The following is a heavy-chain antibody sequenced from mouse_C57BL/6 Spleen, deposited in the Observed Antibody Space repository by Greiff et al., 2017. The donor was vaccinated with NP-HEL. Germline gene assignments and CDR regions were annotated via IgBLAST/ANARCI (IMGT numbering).Heavy chain of an antibody. CDR3: AREYYGFAY. CDR1: GYTFTDYN. CDR2: INPNNGGT. D-gene: IGHD1-1*01. V-gene: IGHV1-22*01. J-gene: IGHJ3*01. Sequence: EVKLMESGPELVKPGASVKMSCKASGYTFTDYNMHWVKQSHGKSLEWIGYINPNNGGTSYNQKFKGKATLTVNKSSSTAYMELRSLTSEDSAVYCCAREYYGFAYWGQGTLVTVSA.